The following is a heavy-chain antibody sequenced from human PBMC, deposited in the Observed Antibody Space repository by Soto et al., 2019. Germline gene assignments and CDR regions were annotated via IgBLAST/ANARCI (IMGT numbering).Heavy chain of an antibody. Sequence: GGSLRLSCAASGFTVSSNYMSWVRQAAGKGLEWVPVIYSGGSTYYADSVKGRFTISRHNSKNTLYLQMNSLRAEDTAVYYCARGHDYIWGSYPSGYWGQGTLVTVSS. CDR3: ARGHDYIWGSYPSGY. D-gene: IGHD3-16*01. J-gene: IGHJ4*02. CDR2: IYSGGST. CDR1: GFTVSSNY. V-gene: IGHV3-53*04.